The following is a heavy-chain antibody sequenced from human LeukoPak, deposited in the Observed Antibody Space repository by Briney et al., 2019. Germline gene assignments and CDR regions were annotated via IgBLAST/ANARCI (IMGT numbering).Heavy chain of an antibody. CDR2: MYHSGST. CDR1: GGSISSSSYY. D-gene: IGHD3-9*01. V-gene: IGHV4-39*01. CDR3: ARTPDNDRYYDILTGSRDYYMDV. J-gene: IGHJ6*03. Sequence: PSETLSLTCTVSGGSISSSSYYWGWIRQPPGKGLEWIGTMYHSGSTNYNPSLKSRVTISVDTSKNQFSLKLSSVTAADTTVYYCARTPDNDRYYDILTGSRDYYMDVWGKGTTVTISS.